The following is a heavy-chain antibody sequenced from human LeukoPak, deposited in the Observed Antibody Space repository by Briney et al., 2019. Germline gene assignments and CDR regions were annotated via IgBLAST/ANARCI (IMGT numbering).Heavy chain of an antibody. CDR2: INHSGST. Sequence: SETLSLTCAVYGGSFSGYYWSWIRQPPGKGLEWIGEINHSGSTNYNPSLKSRVTISVDTSKNQFSLKLSSVTAADTAVYYCARGEHDYGDYYFDYWGQGTLVTVSS. D-gene: IGHD4-17*01. J-gene: IGHJ4*02. CDR3: ARGEHDYGDYYFDY. CDR1: GGSFSGYY. V-gene: IGHV4-34*01.